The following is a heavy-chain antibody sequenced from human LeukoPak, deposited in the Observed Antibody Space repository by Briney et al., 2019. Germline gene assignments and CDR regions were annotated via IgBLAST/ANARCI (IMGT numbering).Heavy chain of an antibody. CDR2: IYYSGST. CDR1: GGSISSGGYY. V-gene: IGHV4-31*03. CDR3: ARVLMRQPYYFDY. Sequence: SETLCLTCTVSGGSISSGGYYWSWIRQHPGKGLEWIGYIYYSGSTYYNPSLKSRVTISVDTSKNQFSLKLSSVTAADTAVYYCARVLMRQPYYFDYWGQGTLVTVSS. D-gene: IGHD3-9*01. J-gene: IGHJ4*02.